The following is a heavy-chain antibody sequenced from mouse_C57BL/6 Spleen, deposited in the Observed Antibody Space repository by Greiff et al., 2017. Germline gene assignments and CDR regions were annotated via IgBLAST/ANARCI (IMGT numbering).Heavy chain of an antibody. CDR3: ARRVSTVYFDY. D-gene: IGHD1-1*01. J-gene: IGHJ2*01. CDR2: INPSNGGT. V-gene: IGHV1-53*01. Sequence: QVQLQQPGTELVKPGASVKLSCKASGYTFTSYWMHWVKQRPGQGLEWIGNINPSNGGTNYNEKFKSKATLTGDKSSITAYMQLSSLTAEDSAVYYCARRVSTVYFDYWGQGTTLTVSS. CDR1: GYTFTSYW.